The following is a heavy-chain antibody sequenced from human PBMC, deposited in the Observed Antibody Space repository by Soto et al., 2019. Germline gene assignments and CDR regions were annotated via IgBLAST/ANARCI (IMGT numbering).Heavy chain of an antibody. Sequence: SETLSLTCTVSGGSVTNSSYYWGWIRQSPGKGLEWIGSVYYRGRSYSKSSVKSRVTISVDTSKNRFSLSLNSVTASDTAVYFSVSQRTTVPTQAYFDYWGPGALVTV. V-gene: IGHV4-39*01. J-gene: IGHJ4*02. CDR1: GGSVTNSSYY. CDR3: VSQRTTVPTQAYFDY. D-gene: IGHD4-17*01. CDR2: VYYRGRS.